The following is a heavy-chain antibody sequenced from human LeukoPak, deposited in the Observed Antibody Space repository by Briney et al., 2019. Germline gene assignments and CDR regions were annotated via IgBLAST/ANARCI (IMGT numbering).Heavy chain of an antibody. Sequence: ASVTVSCTASGYTFTSYYMHWVRQAPGQGLEWMGIINPSGGSTSYAQKFQGRVTMTRDTSASTVYMELSSLRSEDTAVYYCAREIVVVVAATGDAFDIWGQGTMVTVSS. D-gene: IGHD2-15*01. CDR3: AREIVVVVAATGDAFDI. CDR2: INPSGGST. V-gene: IGHV1-46*01. CDR1: GYTFTSYY. J-gene: IGHJ3*02.